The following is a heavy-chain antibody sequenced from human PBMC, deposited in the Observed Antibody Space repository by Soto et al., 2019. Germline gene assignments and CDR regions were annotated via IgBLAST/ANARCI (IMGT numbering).Heavy chain of an antibody. V-gene: IGHV4-39*01. CDR3: ATQPMVRGVIKSNGFDP. CDR2: IYYSGST. J-gene: IGHJ5*02. CDR1: GGSISSISYY. Sequence: SEPQSLTCTVSGGSISSISYYRGWIRKPPGKGLEWIGSIYYSGSTYYNPSLKSRVTISVDTSKNQFSLKLSSVTAADTAVYYCATQPMVRGVIKSNGFDPWGKGTLVTVSS. D-gene: IGHD3-10*01.